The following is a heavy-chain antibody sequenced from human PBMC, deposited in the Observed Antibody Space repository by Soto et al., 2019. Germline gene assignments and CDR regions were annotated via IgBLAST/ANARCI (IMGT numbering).Heavy chain of an antibody. CDR3: ARAKAPLYSSSWYWFDP. CDR2: IYYSGST. CDR1: GGSISSYY. J-gene: IGHJ5*02. Sequence: PSETLSLTCTVSGGSISSYYWSWIRQPPGKGLEWIGYIYYSGSTNYNPSLKSRVTISVDTSKNQFSLKLGSVTAADTAVYYCARAKAPLYSSSWYWFDPWGQGTLVTVSS. V-gene: IGHV4-59*08. D-gene: IGHD6-13*01.